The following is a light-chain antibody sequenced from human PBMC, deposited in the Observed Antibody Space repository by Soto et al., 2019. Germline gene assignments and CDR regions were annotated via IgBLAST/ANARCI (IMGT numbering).Light chain of an antibody. CDR1: QSIGTW. V-gene: IGKV1-5*01. J-gene: IGKJ1*01. CDR2: DVS. Sequence: GYVVTITCRASQSIGTWLAWYQQKPGKAPKVLIYDVSTLKSGVPSRFSGSASGTEFTLSISSLQPDDFATYYCQQYKSYWTFGQGT. CDR3: QQYKSYWT.